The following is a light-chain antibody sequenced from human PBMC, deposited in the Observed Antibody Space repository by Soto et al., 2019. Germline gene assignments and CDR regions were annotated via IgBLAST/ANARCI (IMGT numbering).Light chain of an antibody. V-gene: IGKV3-15*01. CDR2: GAS. J-gene: IGKJ1*01. Sequence: EMVMTQSPTTLSVSPGGRVTLSCRASQSVGSDLAWYQKKPGQAPRLLIYGASTRATGIPARFSGSGSGTELTLTISSLQSEDFAVYYCHQYDDWPPGGTFGQGTKVEIK. CDR3: HQYDDWPPGGT. CDR1: QSVGSD.